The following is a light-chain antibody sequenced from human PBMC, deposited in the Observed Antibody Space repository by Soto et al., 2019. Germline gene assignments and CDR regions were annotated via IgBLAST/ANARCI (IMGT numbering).Light chain of an antibody. CDR2: DAS. V-gene: IGKV3-15*01. CDR3: HQYNVWPAT. CDR1: QSVSNN. Sequence: KVMAQSPATLSVSPGERATLSCGASQSVSNNLAWYQQKPGQAPRLVIYDASTRAAGISPRFSGSGSGTEFTLTISNLQSEDFAIYFCHQYNVWPATFGQGTRLEIK. J-gene: IGKJ5*01.